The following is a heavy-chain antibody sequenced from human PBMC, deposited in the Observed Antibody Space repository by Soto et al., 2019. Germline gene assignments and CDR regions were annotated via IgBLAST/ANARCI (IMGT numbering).Heavy chain of an antibody. CDR2: IIPIFGTA. CDR3: AVGSVDIVPTGMKPFDP. D-gene: IGHD5-12*01. CDR1: GGTFSNYA. J-gene: IGHJ5*02. Sequence: QVQLVQSGAEVKKPGSSVKVSCKASGGTFSNYAISWVRQAPGQGLEWMGGIIPIFGTANYAQKFQGRVTITAXXSXSXVDMELSSLRSEDTAIYYCAVGSVDIVPTGMKPFDPWGQGTLVTVSS. V-gene: IGHV1-69*12.